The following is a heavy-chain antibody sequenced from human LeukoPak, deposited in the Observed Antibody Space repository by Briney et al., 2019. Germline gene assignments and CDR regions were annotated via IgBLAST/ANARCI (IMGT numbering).Heavy chain of an antibody. Sequence: RPCCAAAGFTFSIFWMSWVRQAGGKRLEWVANMKQDGSAKYYVDSVNGRFTISRDNARNSLYMEMNNLRAEETAIYYCATSYDSSGNNWGQGTLVTVSS. CDR3: ATSYDSSGNN. CDR1: GFTFSIFW. V-gene: IGHV3-7*01. CDR2: MKQDGSAK. D-gene: IGHD3-22*01. J-gene: IGHJ4*02.